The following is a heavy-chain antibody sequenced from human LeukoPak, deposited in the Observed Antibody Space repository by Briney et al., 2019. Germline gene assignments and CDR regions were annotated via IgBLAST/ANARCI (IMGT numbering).Heavy chain of an antibody. CDR1: GFTFSSDY. J-gene: IGHJ4*02. CDR3: ARGEWLVRL. CDR2: ISSDGSDT. V-gene: IGHV3-74*01. Sequence: GGSLRLSCAASGFTFSSDYMHWVRQAPGKGLVWVSRISSDGSDTSYTDSVKGRFTISRDNAKNLLFLQMDGLRADDTAVYYCARGEWLVRLWGQGTLVTVSS. D-gene: IGHD6-19*01.